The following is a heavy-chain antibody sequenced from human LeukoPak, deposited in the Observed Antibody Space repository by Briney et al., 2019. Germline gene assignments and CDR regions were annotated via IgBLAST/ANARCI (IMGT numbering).Heavy chain of an antibody. CDR1: GFTFSSYA. V-gene: IGHV3-64D*06. CDR2: ISSNGGST. Sequence: GGSLRLSCSASGFTFSSYAMHWVRQAPGKGLEYGSAISSNGGSTYYADSVKGRFTISRDNSKNTLYLQMSSLRAEDTAVYYCVKDRRGSSGVGYFDYWGQGTLVTVSS. D-gene: IGHD6-6*01. J-gene: IGHJ4*02. CDR3: VKDRRGSSGVGYFDY.